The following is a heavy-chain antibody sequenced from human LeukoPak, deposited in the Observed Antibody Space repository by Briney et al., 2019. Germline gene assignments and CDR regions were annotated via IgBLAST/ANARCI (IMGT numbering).Heavy chain of an antibody. CDR3: TRDLYDILTPGYYYYMDV. CDR1: GFTFGDYA. CDR2: IRSKAYGGTT. V-gene: IGHV3-49*04. Sequence: GGSLRLSCTASGFTFGDYAMSWVRQAPGKGLEWVGFIRSKAYGGTTEYAASVKGRFTISRDDSKSIAYLQMNSLKTEDTAVYYCTRDLYDILTPGYYYYMDVWGKGTTVTISS. J-gene: IGHJ6*03. D-gene: IGHD3-9*01.